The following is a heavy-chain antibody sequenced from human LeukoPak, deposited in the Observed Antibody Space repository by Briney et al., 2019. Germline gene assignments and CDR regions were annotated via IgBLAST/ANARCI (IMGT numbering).Heavy chain of an antibody. D-gene: IGHD2-2*01. J-gene: IGHJ4*02. V-gene: IGHV4-61*01. Sequence: KPSETLSLTCTVSGGSVSSGSYYWSWIRQPPGKGLEWIGYIYYSGSTNYNPSLKSRVTTSVDTSKNQFSLKLSSVTAADTAVYYCAREEASYCSSTSCYGIDYWGQGTLVTVSS. CDR2: IYYSGST. CDR3: AREEASYCSSTSCYGIDY. CDR1: GGSVSSGSYY.